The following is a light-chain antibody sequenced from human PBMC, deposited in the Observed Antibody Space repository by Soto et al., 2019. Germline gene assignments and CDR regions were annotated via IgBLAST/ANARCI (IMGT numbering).Light chain of an antibody. CDR2: RSD. V-gene: IGLV1-47*01. J-gene: IGLJ1*01. CDR3: AAWDDSLSGHYV. Sequence: QSVLTQPPSASGTPGQRVTVSCSGSDSNIGRNVVYWYQQLPGAAPKLLVYRSDQRPSGVPDRFSGSKSDTSASLAISGLRPEDEADYYCAAWDDSLSGHYVFGTGTKVTVL. CDR1: DSNIGRNV.